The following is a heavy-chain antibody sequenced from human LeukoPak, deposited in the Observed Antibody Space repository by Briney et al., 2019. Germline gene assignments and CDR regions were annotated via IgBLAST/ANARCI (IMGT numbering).Heavy chain of an antibody. J-gene: IGHJ3*02. CDR3: AKSNGYGLVDI. CDR1: GFTFSSYA. CDR2: ISGSGGST. D-gene: IGHD3-10*01. V-gene: IGHV3-23*01. Sequence: GGSLRLSCAASGFTFSSYAMSWVRLAPGKGLEWVSAISGSGGSTYYADSVKGRFTISRDNSKNTLYLQMNSLRAADTAVYYCAKSNGYGLVDIWGQGTMVTVSS.